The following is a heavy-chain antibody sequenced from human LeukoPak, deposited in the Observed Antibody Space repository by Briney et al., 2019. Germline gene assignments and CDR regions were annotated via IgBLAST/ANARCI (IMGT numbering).Heavy chain of an antibody. CDR3: ARERRYYPYYYYGMDV. CDR1: GYTFTSYA. V-gene: IGHV1-3*01. CDR2: INAGNGNT. D-gene: IGHD3-10*01. Sequence: ASVKVSCKASGYTFTSYAMHWVRQAPGQRLEWMGWINAGNGNTKYSQKFQGRVTITRDTSASTAYMKLSSLRSEDTAVYYCARERRYYPYYYYGMDVWGQGTTVTVSS. J-gene: IGHJ6*02.